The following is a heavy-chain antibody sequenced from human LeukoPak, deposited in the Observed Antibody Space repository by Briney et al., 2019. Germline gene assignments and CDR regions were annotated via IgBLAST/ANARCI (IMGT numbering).Heavy chain of an antibody. CDR1: GGSISSSSYY. Sequence: PSETLSLTCTVSGGSISSSSYYWGWIRQPPGKGLEWIGSIYYSGSTYYNPSLKSRVTISVDTSKNQFSLKLSSVTAADTAVYYCVHYFLLLSRSRFFSAFDIWGQGTMVTVSS. CDR2: IYYSGST. D-gene: IGHD3-10*01. J-gene: IGHJ3*02. V-gene: IGHV4-39*01. CDR3: VHYFLLLSRSRFFSAFDI.